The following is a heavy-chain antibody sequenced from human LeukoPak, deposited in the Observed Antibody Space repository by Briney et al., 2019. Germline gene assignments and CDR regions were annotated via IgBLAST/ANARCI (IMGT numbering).Heavy chain of an antibody. CDR3: TTEGDIVVVVAAATPFQFDY. D-gene: IGHD2-15*01. CDR2: IKSKTDGGTT. CDR1: GFTFSNAW. V-gene: IGHV3-15*01. Sequence: GGSLSLSCAASGFTFSNAWMSWVRQAPGNGLEWVGRIKSKTDGGTTDYAAPVKGRFTISRDDSKNTLYLQMNSLKTEDTAVYYCTTEGDIVVVVAAATPFQFDYWGQGTLVTVSS. J-gene: IGHJ4*02.